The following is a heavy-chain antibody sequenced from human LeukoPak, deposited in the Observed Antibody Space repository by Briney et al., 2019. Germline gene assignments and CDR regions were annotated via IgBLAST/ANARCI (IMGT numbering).Heavy chain of an antibody. CDR3: ARGGATPLDALDI. D-gene: IGHD1-26*01. Sequence: PSETLSLTCTVSGGSISSGSYYWSWIRQPAGKGLEWIGRIYTSGSTNYNPSLKSRVTISVDTSKNQFSLKLSSVTAADTAVYYCARGGATPLDALDIWGQGTMVTVSS. CDR2: IYTSGST. J-gene: IGHJ3*02. CDR1: GGSISSGSYY. V-gene: IGHV4-61*02.